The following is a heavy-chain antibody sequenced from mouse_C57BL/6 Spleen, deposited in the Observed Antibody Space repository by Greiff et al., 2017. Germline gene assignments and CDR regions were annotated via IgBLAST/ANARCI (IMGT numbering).Heavy chain of an antibody. V-gene: IGHV3-6*01. CDR3: ARGEITTEGGWYFDV. D-gene: IGHD1-1*01. Sequence: EVKVEESGPGLVKPSQSLSLTCSVTGYSITSGYYWNWIRQFPGNKLEWMGYISYDGSNNYNPSLKNRISITRDTSKNQFFLKLNSVTTEDTATYYCARGEITTEGGWYFDVWGTGTTVTVSS. CDR1: GYSITSGYY. CDR2: ISYDGSN. J-gene: IGHJ1*03.